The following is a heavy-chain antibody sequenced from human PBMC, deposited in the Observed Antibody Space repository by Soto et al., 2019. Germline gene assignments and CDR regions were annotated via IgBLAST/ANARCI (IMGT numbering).Heavy chain of an antibody. CDR1: GFTFSSYA. J-gene: IGHJ6*02. CDR3: AGGLSIAARHGMDV. CDR2: ISYDGSNK. D-gene: IGHD6-6*01. V-gene: IGHV3-30-3*01. Sequence: GGSLRLSCAASGFTFSSYAMHWVRQAPGKGLEWVAVISYDGSNKYYADSVKGRFTISRDNSKNTLYLQMNSLRAEDTAVYYCAGGLSIAARHGMDVWGQGTTVTVSS.